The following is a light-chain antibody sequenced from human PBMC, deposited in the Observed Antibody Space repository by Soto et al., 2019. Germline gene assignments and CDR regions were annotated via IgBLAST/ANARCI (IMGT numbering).Light chain of an antibody. V-gene: IGKV3-20*01. Sequence: EIVLTQSPVTLSLSPVEIATLSFMASQSVRTYLAWYQVKPGQAPRLLIYDASSRASGVPARFSGSGSGTDFTLTISSLETEDFAVYYCQQYGSSPLFTFGPGTKVDIK. J-gene: IGKJ3*01. CDR2: DAS. CDR3: QQYGSSPLFT. CDR1: QSVRTY.